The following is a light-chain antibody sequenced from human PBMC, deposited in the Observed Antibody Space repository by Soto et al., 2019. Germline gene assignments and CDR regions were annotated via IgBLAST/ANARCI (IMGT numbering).Light chain of an antibody. CDR1: QSISSY. Sequence: DIQMTQSPSSLSASVGDRVTITCRASQSISSYLNWYQQKPGKAPKLLIYGASSLQSGVPSRFSGSGSGTDFTLTISSLQPEDFATYYCQQSYSTPFTVGQGTQLEIK. CDR3: QQSYSTPFT. V-gene: IGKV1-39*01. CDR2: GAS. J-gene: IGKJ2*01.